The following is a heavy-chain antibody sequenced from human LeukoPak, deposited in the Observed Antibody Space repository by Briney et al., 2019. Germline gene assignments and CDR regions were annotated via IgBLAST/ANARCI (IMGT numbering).Heavy chain of an antibody. J-gene: IGHJ6*03. Sequence: SETLSLTCSVSGHSISSTYCWGWIRQPPGKGLEWIGFICHSGSTYYNPSLKSRVTISADTSKNQFSLRLNSVTAADTAVYYCASLLNRRGYYYMDVWGKGTTVTVSS. CDR1: GHSISSTYC. CDR3: ASLLNRRGYYYMDV. D-gene: IGHD1-26*01. CDR2: ICHSGST. V-gene: IGHV4-38-2*02.